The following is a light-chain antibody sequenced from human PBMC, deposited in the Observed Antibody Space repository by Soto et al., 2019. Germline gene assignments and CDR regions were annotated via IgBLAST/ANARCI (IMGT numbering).Light chain of an antibody. CDR2: GAS. V-gene: IGKV3-15*01. CDR1: QRVSSN. J-gene: IGKJ1*01. Sequence: EIVMTQSPATLSVSPGERATLSCMASQRVSSNLAWYQQKPGQAPRHLIYGASTRATGIPARFSGSGSGTEFTLTISSLQSEDLAVYYCQQYNNWPRTFGQGTKVEIK. CDR3: QQYNNWPRT.